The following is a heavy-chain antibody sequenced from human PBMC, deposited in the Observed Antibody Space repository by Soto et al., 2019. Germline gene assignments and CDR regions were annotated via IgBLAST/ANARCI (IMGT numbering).Heavy chain of an antibody. J-gene: IGHJ6*02. D-gene: IGHD3-10*01. CDR3: AKTYYYGSGSYSGGMDV. CDR1: GFTFSSYG. CDR2: ISYDGSNK. Sequence: QVQLVESGGGVVQPGRSLRLSCAASGFTFSSYGMHWVRQAPGKGLEWVAVISYDGSNKYYADSVKGRFTISRDNSKNTLYLQMNSLRAEDTAVYYCAKTYYYGSGSYSGGMDVWGQGTTVTVSS. V-gene: IGHV3-30*18.